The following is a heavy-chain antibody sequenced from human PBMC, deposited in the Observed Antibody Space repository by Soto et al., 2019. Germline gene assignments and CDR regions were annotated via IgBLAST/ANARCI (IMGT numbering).Heavy chain of an antibody. Sequence: EVQLLESGGGLVQPGGSLRLSCAASGFTFSSYAMSLVRQASGKGLEWVSAISGSGGRTYYADSVKSRFTISRDNSKNTLHLQMNSLRAEDTTVYYCAKGASGYYYYGMDVWGQGTTVTVSS. CDR2: ISGSGGRT. J-gene: IGHJ6*02. D-gene: IGHD3-10*01. CDR3: AKGASGYYYYGMDV. CDR1: GFTFSSYA. V-gene: IGHV3-23*01.